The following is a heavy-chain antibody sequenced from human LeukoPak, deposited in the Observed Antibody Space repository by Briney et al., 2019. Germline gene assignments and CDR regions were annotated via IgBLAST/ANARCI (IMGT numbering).Heavy chain of an antibody. D-gene: IGHD3-22*01. V-gene: IGHV1-8*01. J-gene: IGHJ4*02. CDR1: GYTLTSYD. Sequence: ASVKVSCKASGYTLTSYDINWVRQATGQGLEWMGWMNPNSGRTGYAQNFQGRITITRNTSISTAYMELSSLRSEDTAVYYCARDSGDDSSGYYPAGGFDYWGQGTLVTVSS. CDR3: ARDSGDDSSGYYPAGGFDY. CDR2: MNPNSGRT.